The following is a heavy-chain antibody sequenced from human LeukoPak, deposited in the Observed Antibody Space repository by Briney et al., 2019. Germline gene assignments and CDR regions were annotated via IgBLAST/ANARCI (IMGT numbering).Heavy chain of an antibody. CDR1: GFTFSNYW. V-gene: IGHV3-74*01. CDR3: AKDRSSGSPYYFDY. D-gene: IGHD6-19*01. CDR2: INSDASST. Sequence: PGGSLRLSCAASGFTFSNYWMHWVRQAPGKGLVWVARINSDASSTSYADSVKGRFTISRDNAKNTLYLQMNSLRADDTAVYYCAKDRSSGSPYYFDYWGQVTLVTVSS. J-gene: IGHJ4*02.